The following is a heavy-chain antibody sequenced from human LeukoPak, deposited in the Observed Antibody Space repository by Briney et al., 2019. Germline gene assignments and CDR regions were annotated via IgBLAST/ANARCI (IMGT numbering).Heavy chain of an antibody. CDR2: ISGNGDTT. V-gene: IGHV3-23*01. Sequence: GGSLRLSCAASGFTLSRYAMTWVRQAPGKGLQWVSPISGNGDTTYYADSVKGRFTISRDNSKNTLYLQMNSLRAEDTAVYYCARGPHDRGYWYFDLWGRGTLVIVSS. CDR3: ARGPHDRGYWYFDL. CDR1: GFTLSRYA. J-gene: IGHJ2*01.